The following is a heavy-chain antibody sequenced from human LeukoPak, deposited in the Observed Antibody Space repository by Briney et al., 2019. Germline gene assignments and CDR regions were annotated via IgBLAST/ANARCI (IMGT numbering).Heavy chain of an antibody. D-gene: IGHD6-13*01. CDR1: GYSFTTYW. Sequence: GESLKISCKGSGYSFTTYWIGWVRQMPGKGLEWMGIIYPGDSDPRYSPSFQGQVTISADTSISTAYLQWSSLKASDSAMYYCVRHGLGSSWFGFDYWGQGTLVTVSS. V-gene: IGHV5-51*01. CDR3: VRHGLGSSWFGFDY. CDR2: IYPGDSDP. J-gene: IGHJ4*02.